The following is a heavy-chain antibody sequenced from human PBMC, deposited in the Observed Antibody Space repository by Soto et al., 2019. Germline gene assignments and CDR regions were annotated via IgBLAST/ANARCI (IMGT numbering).Heavy chain of an antibody. CDR3: ARGVRGYYGSGRGCDV. CDR1: GGSFSGYY. J-gene: IGHJ6*04. Sequence: SETLSLTCAVYGGSFSGYYWSWIRQPPGKGLEWIGEINHSGSTNYNPSLKSRVTISVDTSKNQFSLKLSSVTAADTAVYYCARGVRGYYGSGRGCDVWGKGTTVTVSS. V-gene: IGHV4-34*01. D-gene: IGHD3-10*01. CDR2: INHSGST.